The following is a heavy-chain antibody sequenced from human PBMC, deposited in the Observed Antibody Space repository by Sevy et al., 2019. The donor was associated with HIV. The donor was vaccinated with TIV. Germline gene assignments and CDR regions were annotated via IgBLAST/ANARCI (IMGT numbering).Heavy chain of an antibody. V-gene: IGHV3-21*06. CDR2: ISGSSNYI. Sequence: GGSLRLSCAASGFTFSSYNMNWVRQAPGKGLEWVSSISGSSNYIYYAESVKGRFIISRDNAKNTLYLEMNSLRADDTAVYYCARGPPDGSYDYFDYLGQGTLVTVSS. J-gene: IGHJ4*02. D-gene: IGHD1-26*01. CDR1: GFTFSSYN. CDR3: ARGPPDGSYDYFDY.